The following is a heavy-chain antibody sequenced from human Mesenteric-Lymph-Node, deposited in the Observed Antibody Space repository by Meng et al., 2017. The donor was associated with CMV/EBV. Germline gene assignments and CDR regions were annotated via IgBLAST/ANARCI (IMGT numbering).Heavy chain of an antibody. D-gene: IGHD4-23*01. CDR2: INHSGST. CDR3: ARHQRWLKSEGGFNY. Sequence: QGQRKTWGAGLLKPSETLSPTWAVYGGSFSGYYWSWIRQPPGKGLEWIGEINHSGSTNYNPSLKSRVTISVDTSKNQFSLKLSSVTAADTAVYYCARHQRWLKSEGGFNYWGQGTLVTVSS. J-gene: IGHJ4*02. V-gene: IGHV4-34*01. CDR1: GGSFSGYY.